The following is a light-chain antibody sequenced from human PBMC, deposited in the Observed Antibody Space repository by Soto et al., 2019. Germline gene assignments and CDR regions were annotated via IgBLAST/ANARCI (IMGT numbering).Light chain of an antibody. Sequence: DIVMTQTPLSSPVTIGQPASISCRSSQSLVHSDGNTYLSWLQQRPGQPPRLLISMLSNLCSGVPDRFSGSGAETDVTRKSSRGEAEDVGVYYCMQATQAYTFGQGTKLEIK. CDR1: QSLVHSDGNTY. J-gene: IGKJ2*01. CDR3: MQATQAYT. CDR2: MLS. V-gene: IGKV2-24*01.